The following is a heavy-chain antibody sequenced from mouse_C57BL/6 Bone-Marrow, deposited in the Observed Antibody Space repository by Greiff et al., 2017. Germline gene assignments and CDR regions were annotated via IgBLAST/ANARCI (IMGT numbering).Heavy chain of an antibody. J-gene: IGHJ3*01. CDR3: ARHSNSWFAY. V-gene: IGHV5-6*02. Sequence: DVMLVESGGDLVKPGGSLKLSCAASGFTFSSYGMSWVRQTPDKRLEWVATISSGGSYTYYPDSVKGRFTISRDNAKNTLYLQMSSLKSEDTAMYYCARHSNSWFAYWGQETLVTVCA. CDR2: ISSGGSYT. CDR1: GFTFSSYG. D-gene: IGHD2-5*01.